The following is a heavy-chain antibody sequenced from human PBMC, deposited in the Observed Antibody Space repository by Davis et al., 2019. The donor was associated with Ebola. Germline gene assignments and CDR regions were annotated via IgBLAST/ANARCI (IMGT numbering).Heavy chain of an antibody. D-gene: IGHD1-1*01. V-gene: IGHV3-7*01. J-gene: IGHJ4*02. CDR1: GFTFSSYW. CDR2: IKQDGSAT. CDR3: ARAGATYWKD. Sequence: PGGSLRLSCAPSGFTFSSYWMTWVRQAPGRGLEWVANIKQDGSATYYGDSVKGRFTISRDNAKNSLYLQMNSLRAEDTAVYYCARAGATYWKDWGQGTLVTVSS.